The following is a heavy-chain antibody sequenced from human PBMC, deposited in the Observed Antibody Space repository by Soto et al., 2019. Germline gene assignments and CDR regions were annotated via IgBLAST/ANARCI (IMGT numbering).Heavy chain of an antibody. Sequence: EVQLVESGGGLVQPGGSLRLSCAASGFTFSSYWMSWVRQAPGKGLEWVANIKQDGSEKYYVDSVKGRFTISRDNAKNSLYLQMNSLRAEDTAVYYCARDEDRIVVVPAAMPLDYWGQGTLVTVSS. V-gene: IGHV3-7*01. CDR1: GFTFSSYW. CDR3: ARDEDRIVVVPAAMPLDY. D-gene: IGHD2-2*01. CDR2: IKQDGSEK. J-gene: IGHJ4*02.